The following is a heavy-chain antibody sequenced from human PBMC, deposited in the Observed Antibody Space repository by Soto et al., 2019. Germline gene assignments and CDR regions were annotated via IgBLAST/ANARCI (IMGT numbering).Heavy chain of an antibody. CDR2: IKSKTSGETT. CDR3: TADYSGGAYPIDY. V-gene: IGHV3-15*07. D-gene: IGHD3-10*01. CDR1: GFTFSSAW. Sequence: EVQLVQSGGGLVKPGECLRLSCVVSGFTFSSAWLHWVRQAPGKGLEWVARIKSKTSGETTGYAAPVKGRFTISRDDSENTVFLQMNSLKSEDTAVYYCTADYSGGAYPIDYWGQGSLVTVSS. J-gene: IGHJ4*02.